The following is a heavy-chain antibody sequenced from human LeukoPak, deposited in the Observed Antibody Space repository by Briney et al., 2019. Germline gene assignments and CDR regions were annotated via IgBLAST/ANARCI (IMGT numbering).Heavy chain of an antibody. CDR1: GFPFSSYW. CDR2: INRDGSEK. Sequence: GGSLRLSCAGSGFPFSSYWMTWVRQAPRKGLEWVANINRDGSEKSYVDSVRGRFTISRDNAKNSLYLQMNRVGAEDTAVYYCARGEDNADEYLREDYWGQGILVTVSS. D-gene: IGHD2/OR15-2a*01. CDR3: ARGEDNADEYLREDY. V-gene: IGHV3-7*04. J-gene: IGHJ4*02.